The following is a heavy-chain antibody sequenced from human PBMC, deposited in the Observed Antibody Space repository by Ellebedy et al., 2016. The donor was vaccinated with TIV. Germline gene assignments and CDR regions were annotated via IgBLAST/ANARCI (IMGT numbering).Heavy chain of an antibody. CDR3: AKDQANVYYDSSPSYYFDY. Sequence: GESLKISCAASGFTFSSYAMSWVRQAPGKGLEWVSTISGSGGSTFYADSVKGRFTISRDNSKNTLYLQMNSLRAEDTAVYYCAKDQANVYYDSSPSYYFDYWGQGTLVTVSS. V-gene: IGHV3-23*01. J-gene: IGHJ4*02. D-gene: IGHD3-22*01. CDR2: ISGSGGST. CDR1: GFTFSSYA.